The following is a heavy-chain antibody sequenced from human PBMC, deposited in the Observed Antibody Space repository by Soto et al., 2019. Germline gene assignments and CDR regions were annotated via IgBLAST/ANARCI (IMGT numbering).Heavy chain of an antibody. D-gene: IGHD6-19*01. J-gene: IGHJ2*01. Sequence: QVQLVQSGAEVKKPGSSVKVSCKASGGTFSSYAISWVRQAPGQGLEWMGGIIPIFGTANYAQKFQGRVTITADKSTSTAYMELSSLRSEDRAVYYCASGLGYSSGWYLRGHWYFDLWGRGTLVTVSS. CDR3: ASGLGYSSGWYLRGHWYFDL. CDR2: IIPIFGTA. V-gene: IGHV1-69*06. CDR1: GGTFSSYA.